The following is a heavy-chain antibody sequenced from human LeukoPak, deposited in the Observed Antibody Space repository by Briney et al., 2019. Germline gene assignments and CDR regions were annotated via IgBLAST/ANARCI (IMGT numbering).Heavy chain of an antibody. V-gene: IGHV3-11*01. Sequence: GGSLRLSCSASGFTFSDYYMSWIRQAPGKGLEWVSYISSSGSTIYYADSVKGRFTISRDNAKNSLYLQMNSLRAEDTAVYYCAREWDDSSGYYHYYYYYMDVWGKGTTVTVSS. CDR2: ISSSGSTI. J-gene: IGHJ6*03. D-gene: IGHD3-22*01. CDR3: AREWDDSSGYYHYYYYYMDV. CDR1: GFTFSDYY.